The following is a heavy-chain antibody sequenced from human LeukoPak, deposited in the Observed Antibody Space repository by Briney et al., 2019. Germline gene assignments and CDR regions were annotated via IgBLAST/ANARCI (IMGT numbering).Heavy chain of an antibody. V-gene: IGHV3-30*18. CDR3: AKDIRY. CDR1: GFTFSSYG. CDR2: ISYDGSNK. J-gene: IGHJ4*02. D-gene: IGHD3-3*02. Sequence: GGSLRLSCAASGFTFSSYGMHWVRQAPGKGLEWVAVISYDGSNKYYADSVKGRFTISRDNSKNTLYLQMNSLRAEDTAVYYCAKDIRYWGQGTLVTVSP.